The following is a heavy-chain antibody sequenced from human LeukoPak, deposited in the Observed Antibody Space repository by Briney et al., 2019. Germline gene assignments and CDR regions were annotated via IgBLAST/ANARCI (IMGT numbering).Heavy chain of an antibody. CDR1: GGSFSTSSQY. J-gene: IGHJ4*02. V-gene: IGHV4-39*02. D-gene: IGHD3-10*01. CDR3: ARLSSGSNRSLFDY. CDR2: TNYSGST. Sequence: SETLSLTCTVSGGSFSTSSQYWGWIRQPPGKGLEWIGSTNYSGSTYYNPSLRSRVTISIDTSKNHFSLKLSSVTAADTAVYYCARLSSGSNRSLFDYWGQGTLVTVSS.